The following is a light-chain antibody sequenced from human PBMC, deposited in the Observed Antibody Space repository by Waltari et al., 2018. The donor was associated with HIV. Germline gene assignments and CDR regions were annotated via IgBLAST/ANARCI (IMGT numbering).Light chain of an antibody. CDR3: CSCPRSGIRYV. V-gene: IGLV2-23*02. CDR2: AVS. CDR1: SSNVGSDDL. Sequence: QSALTQPASVSGSPGQSITISCTGTSSNVGSDDLVSWYQQHPGEAPKRVIYAVSQRPSGVLYRFSGAKSGNTAALTISGLQAEDEADYYCCSCPRSGIRYVFGTGTKVTVL. J-gene: IGLJ1*01.